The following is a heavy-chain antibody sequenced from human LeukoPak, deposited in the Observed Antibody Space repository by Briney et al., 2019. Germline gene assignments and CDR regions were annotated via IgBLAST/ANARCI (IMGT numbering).Heavy chain of an antibody. CDR2: IIPIFGTA. J-gene: IGHJ4*02. V-gene: IGHV1-69*05. CDR1: GGTFSSYA. CDR3: ARDAGWRYYYDSSGYYDY. Sequence: EASVKVSCKASGGTFSSYAISWVRQAPGQGLEWMGGIIPIFGTANYAQKFQGRVTITTDESTSTAYMELSSLRSEDTAVYYCARDAGWRYYYDSSGYYDYWGQGTLVTVSS. D-gene: IGHD3-22*01.